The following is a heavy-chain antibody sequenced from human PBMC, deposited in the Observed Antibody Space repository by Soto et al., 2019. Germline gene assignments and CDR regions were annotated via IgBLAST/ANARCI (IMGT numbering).Heavy chain of an antibody. Sequence: QVHLMQSGAEMKKPGSSVKLSCKDSGGSFRDYGVSWVRQAPKESLEWMGGIIPLTGQHKNAQNFQGRVTIIADESTKTVYMILLGLKIEDTAVYFCAPSRSEIKPLGVFDMWGQGTLVTVSS. CDR2: IIPLTGQH. J-gene: IGHJ3*02. D-gene: IGHD2-8*01. CDR1: GGSFRDYG. CDR3: APSRSEIKPLGVFDM. V-gene: IGHV1-69*01.